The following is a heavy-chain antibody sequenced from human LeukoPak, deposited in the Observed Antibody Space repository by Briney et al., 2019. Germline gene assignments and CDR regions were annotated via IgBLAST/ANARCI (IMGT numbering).Heavy chain of an antibody. CDR1: GYTFTSYG. V-gene: IGHV1-18*01. CDR3: ARDISTTFTMIRYKEALGY. J-gene: IGHJ4*02. CDR2: ISAYNGNT. D-gene: IGHD3-22*01. Sequence: ASVKVSCKASGYTFTSYGISWVRQAPGQGLEWMGWISAYNGNTNYAQKLQGRVTMTTDTSTSTAYMELRSLRSDDTAVYYCARDISTTFTMIRYKEALGYWGQGTLVTVSS.